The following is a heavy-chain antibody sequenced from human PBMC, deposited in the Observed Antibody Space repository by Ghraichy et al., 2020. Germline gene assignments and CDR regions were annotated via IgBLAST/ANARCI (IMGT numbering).Heavy chain of an antibody. D-gene: IGHD1-14*01. CDR2: IYSGGST. CDR1: GFTVSSNY. CDR3: AREPSATGGY. J-gene: IGHJ4*02. V-gene: IGHV3-53*01. Sequence: LSLTCSASGFTVSSNYMSWVRQAPGKGLEWVSVIYSGGSTYYADSVKGRFTISRDNSKNTVYLQMNSLRAEDTAVYYCAREPSATGGYWGQGTLVTVSS.